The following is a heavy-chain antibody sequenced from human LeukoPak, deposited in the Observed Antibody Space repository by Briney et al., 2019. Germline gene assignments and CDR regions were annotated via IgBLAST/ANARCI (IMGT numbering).Heavy chain of an antibody. CDR2: ISGSDGST. CDR1: GFTFSSYA. Sequence: GGSLRLSCAASGFTFSSYAMSWVRQAPGKGLEWVSAISGSDGSTYYAASVKGRFTISRDNSKNTLYLQMNSLRAEDTAVYYCAKNYDSSGYYPGPFGYWGQGTLVTVSS. J-gene: IGHJ4*02. D-gene: IGHD3-22*01. V-gene: IGHV3-23*01. CDR3: AKNYDSSGYYPGPFGY.